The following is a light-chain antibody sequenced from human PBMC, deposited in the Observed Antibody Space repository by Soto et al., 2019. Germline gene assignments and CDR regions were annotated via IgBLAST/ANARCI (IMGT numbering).Light chain of an antibody. CDR3: QHLNTYLT. V-gene: IGKV1-9*01. J-gene: IGKJ5*01. CDR1: QGISSY. Sequence: IQLTQSPSSLSASVGYRFTITCRASQGISSYLAWYQQKPGKAPKLLIYAASTLQRGVPSRFSGSGSGTDFTLTISSLQPEDFATYYCQHLNTYLTFGQGTRREIK. CDR2: AAS.